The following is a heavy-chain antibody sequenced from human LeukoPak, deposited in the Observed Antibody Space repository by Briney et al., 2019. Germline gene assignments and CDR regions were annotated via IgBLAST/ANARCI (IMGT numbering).Heavy chain of an antibody. CDR2: IYDSGST. J-gene: IGHJ4*02. D-gene: IGHD3-9*01. CDR1: GGSISSSSYY. Sequence: PSETLSLTCTVSGGSISSSSYYWGWIRQPPGKGLEWIGSIYDSGSTYYNPSLKSRVTISVDTSKNQLSLKLSSVTAADTAVYYCARDRGSRYFDWLYFDYWGQGTLVTVSS. V-gene: IGHV4-39*07. CDR3: ARDRGSRYFDWLYFDY.